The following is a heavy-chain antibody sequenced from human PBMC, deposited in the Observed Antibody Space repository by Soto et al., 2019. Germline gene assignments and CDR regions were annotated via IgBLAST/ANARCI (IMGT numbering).Heavy chain of an antibody. D-gene: IGHD6-19*01. CDR1: GGSISSSSYY. CDR3: ARRKQWRGYFDY. J-gene: IGHJ4*02. V-gene: IGHV4-39*01. CDR2: IYYSGST. Sequence: QLQLQESGPGLVKPSETLSRTCTVSGGSISSSSYYWGWIRQPPGKGLEWIGSIYYSGSTYYNPSLKSRVTISVDTSKNQFSLKLSSVTAADTAVYYCARRKQWRGYFDYWGQGTLVTVSS.